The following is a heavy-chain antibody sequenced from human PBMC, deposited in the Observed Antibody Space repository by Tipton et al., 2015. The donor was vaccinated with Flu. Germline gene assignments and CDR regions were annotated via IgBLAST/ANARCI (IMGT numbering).Heavy chain of an antibody. J-gene: IGHJ4*02. Sequence: SLRLSCAASGFTFSSFSLSWVRQAPGKGLEWVSSISSGSGYIYYADLVEGRFTISRDNAKNSLYLQMNSLRAEDTAVYYCTRGRFQYDRSGYTGFYYFDYWGQGTLVTVSS. CDR3: TRGRFQYDRSGYTGFYYFDY. CDR1: GFTFSSFS. CDR2: ISSGSGYI. D-gene: IGHD3-22*01. V-gene: IGHV3-21*01.